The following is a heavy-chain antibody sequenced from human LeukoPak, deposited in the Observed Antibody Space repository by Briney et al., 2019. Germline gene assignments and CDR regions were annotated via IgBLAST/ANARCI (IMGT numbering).Heavy chain of an antibody. J-gene: IGHJ4*02. CDR2: MSSDGYNK. V-gene: IGHV3-30-3*01. CDR1: GFIFSSYA. D-gene: IGHD3-22*01. CDR3: ASHYDTSGYHYFDF. Sequence: GRSLRLSCAASGFIFSSYAMHWVRQAPGKGLEWVAGMSSDGYNKDYADSVKGRFTISRDNSKNTLYLQMNSLRAEDTAVYYCASHYDTSGYHYFDFRGQGTLVTVSS.